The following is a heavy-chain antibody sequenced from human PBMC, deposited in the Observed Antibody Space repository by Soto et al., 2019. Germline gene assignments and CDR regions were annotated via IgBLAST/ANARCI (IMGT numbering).Heavy chain of an antibody. D-gene: IGHD2-21*02. Sequence: QVQLVESGGGVVQPGGSLRLSCAASGFTFSDSAMHWVRQAPGKGLEWVSYISFDGNNIYYRDSVRGRFTISRDNYKNTLSLQLNSLSAEDTAVYYCAKGFADDGYCFFFDYWWQGVLVSVSS. CDR1: GFTFSDSA. V-gene: IGHV3-30*04. CDR2: ISFDGNNI. J-gene: IGHJ4*02. CDR3: AKGFADDGYCFFFDY.